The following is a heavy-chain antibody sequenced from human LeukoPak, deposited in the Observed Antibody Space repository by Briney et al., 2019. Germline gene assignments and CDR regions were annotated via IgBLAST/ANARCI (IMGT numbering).Heavy chain of an antibody. V-gene: IGHV3-21*01. D-gene: IGHD2-21*01. CDR3: ARLSNSIVVAIDY. CDR2: ISSSSSYI. CDR1: GFTFSSYS. J-gene: IGHJ4*02. Sequence: GGSLRLSCAASGFTFSSYSMNWVRQAPGKGLEWVSSISSSSSYIYYADSVKGRFTISRDNAKNSLYLQMYSLRAEDTAVYYCARLSNSIVVAIDYWGQGTLVTVSS.